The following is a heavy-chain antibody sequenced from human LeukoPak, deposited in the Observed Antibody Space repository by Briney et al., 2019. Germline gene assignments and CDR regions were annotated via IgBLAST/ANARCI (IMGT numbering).Heavy chain of an antibody. CDR1: GFTFSSYA. D-gene: IGHD3-9*01. J-gene: IGHJ4*02. CDR2: ISGSGGST. CDR3: ARDLALRYFDWSPGDY. V-gene: IGHV3-23*01. Sequence: GGSLRLSCAASGFTFSSYAMSWVRQTPGKGLEWVSAISGSGGSTYYADSVKGRFTISRDNSKNTLYLQMNSLRAEDTAVYYCARDLALRYFDWSPGDYWGQGTLVTVSS.